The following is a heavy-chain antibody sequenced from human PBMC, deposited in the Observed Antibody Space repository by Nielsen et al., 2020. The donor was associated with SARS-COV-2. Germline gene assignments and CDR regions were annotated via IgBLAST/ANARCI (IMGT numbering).Heavy chain of an antibody. Sequence: GESLKISCAASGFTFRNFWMSWVRQAPGKGLEWVANINQDGSVQYSIDSVKGRFTISRGNAKNSLYLQMNSLRAEDTAVYYCARGWSLDYWGQGTLVTVSS. V-gene: IGHV3-7*01. CDR1: GFTFRNFW. J-gene: IGHJ4*02. D-gene: IGHD2-15*01. CDR2: INQDGSVQ. CDR3: ARGWSLDY.